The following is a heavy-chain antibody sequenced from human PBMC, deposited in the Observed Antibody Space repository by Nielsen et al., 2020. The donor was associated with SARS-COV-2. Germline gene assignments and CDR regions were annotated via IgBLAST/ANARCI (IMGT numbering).Heavy chain of an antibody. D-gene: IGHD6-13*01. Sequence: WIRQPPGKGLEWIGYIYYSGSTNYNPSLKSRVTISVDTSKNQFSLKLSSVTAADTAVYYCARDRYSSSWYLPYYYYGMDVWGQGTTVTVSS. CDR3: ARDRYSSSWYLPYYYYGMDV. J-gene: IGHJ6*02. CDR2: IYYSGST. V-gene: IGHV4-59*12.